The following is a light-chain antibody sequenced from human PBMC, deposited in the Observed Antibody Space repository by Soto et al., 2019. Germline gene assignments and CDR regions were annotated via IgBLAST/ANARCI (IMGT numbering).Light chain of an antibody. CDR3: SSYTGSSTYV. CDR2: EVS. Sequence: QSALTQPASVSGSPGQSITISCTGTSRDVGRYNYVSWYQQHPGKAPKLMICEVSNRPSGVSNRFSGSKSGNTASLTISGLQAEDEADYYCSSYTGSSTYVFGTGTKLTVL. V-gene: IGLV2-14*01. J-gene: IGLJ1*01. CDR1: SRDVGRYNY.